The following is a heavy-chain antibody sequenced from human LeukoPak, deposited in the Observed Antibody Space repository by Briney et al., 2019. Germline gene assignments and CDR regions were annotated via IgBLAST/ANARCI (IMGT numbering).Heavy chain of an antibody. CDR2: MNPSGNII. J-gene: IGHJ4*02. CDR3: VRDFGGPVDL. V-gene: IGHV3-74*01. Sequence: TGGSLRLSCAPSGFSLSRNWMHWVRQAPGKGLVWVSRMNPSGNIIDHADSVRGRFTISRDIAKNILHLEMNSLRVEDTAVYYCVRDFGGPVDLWGQGTLVTVSS. D-gene: IGHD3-10*01. CDR1: GFSLSRNW.